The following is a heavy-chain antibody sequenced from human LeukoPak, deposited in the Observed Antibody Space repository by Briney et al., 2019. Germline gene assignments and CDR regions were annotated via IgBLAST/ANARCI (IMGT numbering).Heavy chain of an antibody. CDR3: ARGPPLGDYDSSGYPNGDPDY. V-gene: IGHV4-34*01. Sequence: SESLSLTCTVYGGSFSGYYGSWIRQPPGRGLEWIGEIYHTGTTYYNPSLKSRVTISLDTSKNQFSLKLSSVTAADTAVYYCARGPPLGDYDSSGYPNGDPDYWGQGTLVTVSS. J-gene: IGHJ4*02. CDR2: IYHTGTT. D-gene: IGHD3-22*01. CDR1: GGSFSGYY.